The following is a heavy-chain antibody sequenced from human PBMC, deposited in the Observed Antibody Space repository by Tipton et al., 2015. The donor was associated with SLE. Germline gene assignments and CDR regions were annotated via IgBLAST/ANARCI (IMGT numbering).Heavy chain of an antibody. D-gene: IGHD5-12*01. CDR1: GYTFTRYG. J-gene: IGHJ6*02. CDR2: ISAHNGKT. Sequence: QLVQSGAEVTKPGASVKVSCKASGYTFTRYGISWVRQAPGQGLEWMGWISAHNGKTNYAQKFKGRVTMTTDKSTSVAYMDLRSLRSADTAVYYCARGADMVAKPGYDNGLDVWGQGTTVTVSS. V-gene: IGHV1-18*01. CDR3: ARGADMVAKPGYDNGLDV.